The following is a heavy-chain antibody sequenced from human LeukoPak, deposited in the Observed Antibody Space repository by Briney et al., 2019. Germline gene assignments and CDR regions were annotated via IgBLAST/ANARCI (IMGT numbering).Heavy chain of an antibody. CDR1: GFTFSSYG. CDR3: AKDCGPYYYYGMDV. J-gene: IGHJ6*02. V-gene: IGHV3-43D*03. CDR2: ISWDGGST. Sequence: GGSLRLSFAASGFTFSSYGMHWVRQAPGKGLEWVSLISWDGGSTFYADSVKGRFTISRDNSKNSLYLQMNSLRAEDTALYYCAKDCGPYYYYGMDVWGQGTTVTVSS. D-gene: IGHD2-21*01.